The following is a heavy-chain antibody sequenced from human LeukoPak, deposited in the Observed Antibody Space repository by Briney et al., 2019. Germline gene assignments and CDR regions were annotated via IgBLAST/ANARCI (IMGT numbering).Heavy chain of an antibody. CDR1: SGSISSYY. J-gene: IGHJ6*02. D-gene: IGHD2-2*01. V-gene: IGHV4-59*08. CDR2: IVSGGIT. Sequence: PSETLSLTCTVSSGSISSYYCSWIRQPPGKGLEWIGYIVSGGITNYNPSLKSRTTISLDTSESQFSLTVTSVTAADTAVYYCARGVCTSSYCYAGDYGLDVWGQGTTVTVSS. CDR3: ARGVCTSSYCYAGDYGLDV.